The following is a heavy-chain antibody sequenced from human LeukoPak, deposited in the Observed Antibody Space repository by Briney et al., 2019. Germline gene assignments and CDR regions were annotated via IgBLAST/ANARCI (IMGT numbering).Heavy chain of an antibody. D-gene: IGHD3-22*01. Sequence: SGGSLSLSCAASGFTFSSYAMHCVRQAPGKGLEWVAVISYDGSNKYYADSVKGRFAISRDNSKNTLYLQMNSLRAEDTAVYYCAKDPRITTIVGLYYFDYWGQGTLVTVSS. CDR2: ISYDGSNK. CDR1: GFTFSSYA. V-gene: IGHV3-30*18. J-gene: IGHJ4*02. CDR3: AKDPRITTIVGLYYFDY.